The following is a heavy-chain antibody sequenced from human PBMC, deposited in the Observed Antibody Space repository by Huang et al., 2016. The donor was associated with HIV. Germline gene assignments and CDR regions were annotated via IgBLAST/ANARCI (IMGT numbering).Heavy chain of an antibody. J-gene: IGHJ6*03. V-gene: IGHV7-4-1*02. CDR3: VRPAAPTRYYYYEYMDV. CDR2: INANTVDP. D-gene: IGHD6-13*01. CDR1: GYTFSNYA. Sequence: QVQLVQSGSEVKKPGASVKVSCKASGYTFSNYALNWVRQAPGQGLEGMGWINANTVDPTYARAFTGRFVFSLDTSVSTAYLQINGLKAEDTAVYYCVRPAAPTRYYYYEYMDVWGQGTTVTVS.